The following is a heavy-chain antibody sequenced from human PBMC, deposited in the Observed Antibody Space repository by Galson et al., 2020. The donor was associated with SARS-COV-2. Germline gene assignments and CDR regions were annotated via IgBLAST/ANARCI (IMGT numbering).Heavy chain of an antibody. Sequence: SQTLSLTCSVSGDSISYGGHYWSWIRQFPGKGLEWIGYIHYRGSAYYNPSLKSRLTILVDTSQNQFSLELSSLTAADTAVYYCARDRDGHNSDSFDVWGPGAMVIVSA. CDR2: IHYRGSA. V-gene: IGHV4-31*03. J-gene: IGHJ3*01. CDR3: ARDRDGHNSDSFDV. CDR1: GDSISYGGHY.